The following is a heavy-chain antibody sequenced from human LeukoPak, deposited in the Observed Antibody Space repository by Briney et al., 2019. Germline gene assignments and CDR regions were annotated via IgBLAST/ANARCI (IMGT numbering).Heavy chain of an antibody. Sequence: LPGGSLRLSCAASGFTFSSYAMSWVRQAPGKGLEWVSVISSSGHSTHYADSVRGRFTISRDNAKNTLYLQMNSLRAEDTAVYYCARDAYSSSPKPDYWGQGTLVTVSS. D-gene: IGHD6-19*01. V-gene: IGHV3-23*01. J-gene: IGHJ4*02. CDR3: ARDAYSSSPKPDY. CDR2: ISSSGHST. CDR1: GFTFSSYA.